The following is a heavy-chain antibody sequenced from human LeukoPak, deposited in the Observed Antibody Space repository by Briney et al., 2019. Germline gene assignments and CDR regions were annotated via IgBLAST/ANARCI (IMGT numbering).Heavy chain of an antibody. CDR3: ARERGPNTGYMDV. V-gene: IGHV1-69*13. CDR1: GGTFSSYA. J-gene: IGHJ6*02. D-gene: IGHD3-9*01. Sequence: ASVKVSRKASGGTFSSYAISWVRQAPGQGLEWMGGIIPIFGTANYAQKFQGRVTITADESTSTAYMELSSLRSEDTAVYYCARERGPNTGYMDVWGQGTTVTVSS. CDR2: IIPIFGTA.